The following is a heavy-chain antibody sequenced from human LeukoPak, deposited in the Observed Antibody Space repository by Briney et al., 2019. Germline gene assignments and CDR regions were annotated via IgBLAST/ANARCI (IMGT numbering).Heavy chain of an antibody. V-gene: IGHV3-21*01. CDR1: GFTFSSFT. Sequence: GGSLRLSCAASGFTFSSFTMNWVRQAPGKGLEWVSSISSGSGSIYYADSVKGRFTISRDNAEKSLCLQMNSLRADDTAVYYCARGSGSYSFDYWGQGILVTVSS. J-gene: IGHJ4*02. CDR3: ARGSGSYSFDY. D-gene: IGHD1-26*01. CDR2: ISSGSGSI.